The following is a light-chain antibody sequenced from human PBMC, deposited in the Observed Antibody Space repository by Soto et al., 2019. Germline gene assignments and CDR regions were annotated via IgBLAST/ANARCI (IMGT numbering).Light chain of an antibody. J-gene: IGKJ2*01. CDR2: GAS. CDR3: QHYNNWPPYT. Sequence: EIVMTQSPATLSVSPGERATLSCRASQSVSSNLAWYQQRLGQPPRLLIYGASTRATGIPARFSGSGSGTEFTLTISRLQSEDFAVYYCQHYNNWPPYTFGQGTKLEIK. V-gene: IGKV3-15*01. CDR1: QSVSSN.